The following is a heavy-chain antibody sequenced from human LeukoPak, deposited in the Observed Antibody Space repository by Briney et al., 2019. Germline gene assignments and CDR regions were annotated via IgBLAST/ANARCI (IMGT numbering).Heavy chain of an antibody. J-gene: IGHJ5*02. CDR2: IYTSGST. CDR3: ARGRRGNADP. Sequence: SETLSLTCTVSGGSISSGSYYWSWIRQPAGKGLEWIGRIYTSGSTNYNPSLKSRVTISVDTSKNQFSLKLSSVTAADTAVYYCARGRRGNADPWGQGALVTVSS. CDR1: GGSISSGSYY. D-gene: IGHD4-23*01. V-gene: IGHV4-61*02.